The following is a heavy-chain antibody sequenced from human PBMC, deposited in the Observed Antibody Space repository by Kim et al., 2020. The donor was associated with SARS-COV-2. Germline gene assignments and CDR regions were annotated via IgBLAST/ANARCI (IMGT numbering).Heavy chain of an antibody. Sequence: GGSLRLSCAASGFTFSSYVMSWVRQAPGKGLEWVSGISGSGDNTYYAESVKGRFTISRDNSKNTVYLQMNSLTAEDTAVYYCARGRGLNAYGWGDWGRG. CDR3: ARGRGLNAYGWGD. CDR1: GFTFSSYV. J-gene: IGHJ6*01. CDR2: ISGSGDNT. V-gene: IGHV3-23*01.